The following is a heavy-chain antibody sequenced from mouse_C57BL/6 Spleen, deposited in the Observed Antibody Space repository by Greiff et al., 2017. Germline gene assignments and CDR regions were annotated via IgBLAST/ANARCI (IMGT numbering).Heavy chain of an antibody. CDR1: GFTFSSYA. Sequence: EVKLVESGGGLVKPGGSLKLSCAASGFTFSSYAMSWVRQTPEKRLEWVATISDGGSYTYYPDNVKGRFTISRDNAKNNLYLQMSHLKSEDTAMYYCARGDSNYLDYWGQGTTLTVSS. V-gene: IGHV5-4*03. CDR2: ISDGGSYT. CDR3: ARGDSNYLDY. J-gene: IGHJ2*01. D-gene: IGHD2-5*01.